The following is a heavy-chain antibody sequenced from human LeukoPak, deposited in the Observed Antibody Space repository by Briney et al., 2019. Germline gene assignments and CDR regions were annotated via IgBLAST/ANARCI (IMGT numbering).Heavy chain of an antibody. J-gene: IGHJ4*02. CDR1: GFTFSRYA. D-gene: IGHD2-15*01. CDR3: AREYCSGGSCYRRQYYFDY. Sequence: GGSLRLSCAASGFTFSRYAMHWVRQAPGKGLEWVSILYSGGGTDYADSVKGRFTISRDNSKNTLYLGMNSLRVEDTAVYYYAREYCSGGSCYRRQYYFDYWGQGTLVTVPS. CDR2: LYSGGGT. V-gene: IGHV3-53*01.